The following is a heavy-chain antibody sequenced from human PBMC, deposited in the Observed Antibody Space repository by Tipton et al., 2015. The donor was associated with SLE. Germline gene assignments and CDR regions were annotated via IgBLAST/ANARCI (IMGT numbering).Heavy chain of an antibody. Sequence: GLVKPSETLSLTCTVSGYSISTGYYWGWIRQPPGKGLEWIGSIYHSGSTYYNPSLKSRVTISVDTSKNQFSLKLSSVTAADTAVYYCAKGLGTTVTENCWGQGTLVSVSS. J-gene: IGHJ4*02. V-gene: IGHV4-38-2*02. D-gene: IGHD1/OR15-1a*01. CDR3: AKGLGTTVTENC. CDR1: GYSISTGYY. CDR2: IYHSGST.